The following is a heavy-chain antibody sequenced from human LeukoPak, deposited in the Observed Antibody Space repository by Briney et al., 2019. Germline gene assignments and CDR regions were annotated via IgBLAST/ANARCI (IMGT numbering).Heavy chain of an antibody. CDR2: ISSSSSYI. V-gene: IGHV3-21*01. CDR1: GFTFSSYS. D-gene: IGHD3-22*01. CDR3: ARVNSNHYYDSSGYDGY. Sequence: GGSLRLSCAASGFTFSSYSMNWVRQAPGKGLEWVSSISSSSSYIYYADSVKGRFAISRDNAKNSLYLQMNSLRAEDTAVYYCARVNSNHYYDSSGYDGYWGQGTLVTVSS. J-gene: IGHJ4*02.